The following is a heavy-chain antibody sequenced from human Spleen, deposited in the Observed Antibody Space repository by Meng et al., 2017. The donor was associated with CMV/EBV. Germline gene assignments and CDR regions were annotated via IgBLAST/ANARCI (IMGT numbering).Heavy chain of an antibody. Sequence: ASVKVSCKASGYTFTSYGISWVRQAPGQGLEWMGWITTYNGNTNYAQKLQGRVTMTTDTSTSTAYMELRSLRSDDTAVYYCARGSHRSAELWTDYWGQGTLVTVSS. CDR3: ARGSHRSAELWTDY. D-gene: IGHD1-26*01. CDR2: ITTYNGNT. J-gene: IGHJ4*02. V-gene: IGHV1-18*01. CDR1: GYTFTSYG.